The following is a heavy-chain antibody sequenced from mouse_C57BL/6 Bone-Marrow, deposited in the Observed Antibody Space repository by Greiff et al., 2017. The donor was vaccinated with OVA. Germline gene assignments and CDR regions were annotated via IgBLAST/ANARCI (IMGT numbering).Heavy chain of an antibody. J-gene: IGHJ3*01. D-gene: IGHD2-5*01. CDR3: ARTDYSIVAY. Sequence: LVESGGGLVKPVGSLKLSCAASGFTFSSYAMSWVRQTPDKRLEWFATISDGGSYTYYPDDGKGRYTIYRDNAKNNVYLKMSHLKSEDTAMYYSARTDYSIVAYWGQGNLVTVSA. CDR1: GFTFSSYA. CDR2: ISDGGSYT. V-gene: IGHV5-4*01.